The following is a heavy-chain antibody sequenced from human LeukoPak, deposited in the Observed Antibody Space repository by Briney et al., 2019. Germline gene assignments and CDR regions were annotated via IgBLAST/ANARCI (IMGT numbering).Heavy chain of an antibody. J-gene: IGHJ4*02. Sequence: PSETLSLTCTVSGGSISSGDYYWSWIRQPPGKGLEWIGYIYYSGSTYYNPSLKSRVTISVDTSKNQFSLKLSSVTAADTAVYYCAREGQSNCSGGSCPLGYWGQGTLVTVSS. CDR2: IYYSGST. V-gene: IGHV4-30-4*08. CDR3: AREGQSNCSGGSCPLGY. D-gene: IGHD2-15*01. CDR1: GGSISSGDYY.